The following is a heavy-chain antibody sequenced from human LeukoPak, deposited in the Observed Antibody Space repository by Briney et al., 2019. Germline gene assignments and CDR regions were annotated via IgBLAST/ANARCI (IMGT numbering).Heavy chain of an antibody. CDR1: GYTFTDYY. CDR3: ARVETVAAGRVGGFDP. Sequence: ASVKLSCKASGYTFTDYYMHWVRQAPGQGLEWMGWINSNSGGTKYAQKFQGRVTMTRDTSISTAYMELSRLRSDDTAVYFCARVETVAAGRVGGFDPWGQGSLVTVSS. D-gene: IGHD6-13*01. V-gene: IGHV1-2*02. J-gene: IGHJ5*02. CDR2: INSNSGGT.